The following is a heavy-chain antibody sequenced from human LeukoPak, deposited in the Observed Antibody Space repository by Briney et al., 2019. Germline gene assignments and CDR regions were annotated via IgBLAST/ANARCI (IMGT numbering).Heavy chain of an antibody. D-gene: IGHD6-13*01. V-gene: IGHV4-38-2*01. Sequence: PSETLSLTCAVSGYSISSGYYWGWIRQPPGQGLEWIGSIYHSGSTYYNPSLKSRVTISVDTSKNQFSLKLSSVTAADTAVYYCARVSSWYQDYWGQGTLVTVSS. J-gene: IGHJ4*02. CDR1: GYSISSGYY. CDR3: ARVSSWYQDY. CDR2: IYHSGST.